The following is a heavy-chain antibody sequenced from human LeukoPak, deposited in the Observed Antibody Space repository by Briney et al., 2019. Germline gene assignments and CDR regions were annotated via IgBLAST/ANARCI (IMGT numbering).Heavy chain of an antibody. V-gene: IGHV1-69*13. CDR1: GGTLSSYA. Sequence: SVKVSCKASGGTLSSYAISWVRQAPGQGLEWMGGIIPIFGTANYAQKFQGRVTITADESTSTAYMELSSLRSEDTAVYYCARSSGHSYGDFDYWGQGTLVTVSS. J-gene: IGHJ4*02. D-gene: IGHD5-18*01. CDR3: ARSSGHSYGDFDY. CDR2: IIPIFGTA.